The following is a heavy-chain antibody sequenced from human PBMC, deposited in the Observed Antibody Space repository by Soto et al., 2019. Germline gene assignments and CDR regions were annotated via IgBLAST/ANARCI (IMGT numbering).Heavy chain of an antibody. V-gene: IGHV4-59*01. Sequence: SETLSLTCTVSGGSISSYYWSWIRQPPGKGLEWIGYIYYSGSTYYNPSLKSRVTISVDTSKNQFSLKLSSVTAADTAVYYCARVGGFVPYYYYYGMDVWGQGTTVTVPS. J-gene: IGHJ6*02. D-gene: IGHD3-10*01. CDR1: GGSISSYY. CDR3: ARVGGFVPYYYYYGMDV. CDR2: IYYSGST.